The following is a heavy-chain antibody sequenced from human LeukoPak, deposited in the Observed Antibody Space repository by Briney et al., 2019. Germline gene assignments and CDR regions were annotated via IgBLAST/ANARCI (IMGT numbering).Heavy chain of an antibody. CDR1: GGSFSSYV. V-gene: IGHV1-69*01. CDR2: IIPIFGTA. CDR3: ARDKAVTTEVTQHFQH. Sequence: GSSVTVSCKASGGSFSSYVITWVRQAPGQGLEWMGGIIPIFGTANYAQTFQDRVTLTADESTNTAYMELNSLRSEDTAVYYCARDKAVTTEVTQHFQHWGQGTLVTVSS. J-gene: IGHJ1*01. D-gene: IGHD4-23*01.